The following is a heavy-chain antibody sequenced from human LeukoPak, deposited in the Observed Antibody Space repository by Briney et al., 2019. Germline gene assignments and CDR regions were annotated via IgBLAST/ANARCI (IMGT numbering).Heavy chain of an antibody. V-gene: IGHV4-39*07. J-gene: IGHJ5*02. CDR2: IYYSGST. CDR1: GGSVSSSGYY. Sequence: SETLSLTCTVSGGSVSSSGYYWGWIRQPPGKGLGWIGSIYYSGSTYYNPSLKSRVTISVDTSKNQFSLKLSSVTAADTAVYYCARGRRSYYCSSTSCYAPYNWFDPWGQGTLVTVSS. D-gene: IGHD2-2*01. CDR3: ARGRRSYYCSSTSCYAPYNWFDP.